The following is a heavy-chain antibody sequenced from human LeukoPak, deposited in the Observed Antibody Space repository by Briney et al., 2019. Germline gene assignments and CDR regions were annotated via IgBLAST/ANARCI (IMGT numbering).Heavy chain of an antibody. J-gene: IGHJ4*02. Sequence: PGGSLRLSCAPSGFTFSSYEMNWVRQAPGKGLEWVSYISSSGSTVYYADSLKGRFTISRDNAKNSLYLQMNSLRAEDTAVYYCASSTSTFHSFDYWGQGTLVTVSS. CDR1: GFTFSSYE. CDR3: ASSTSTFHSFDY. V-gene: IGHV3-48*03. CDR2: ISSSGSTV. D-gene: IGHD5/OR15-5a*01.